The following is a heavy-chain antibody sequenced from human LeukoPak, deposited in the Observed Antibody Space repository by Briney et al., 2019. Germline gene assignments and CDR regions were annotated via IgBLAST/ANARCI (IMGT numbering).Heavy chain of an antibody. D-gene: IGHD5-18*01. CDR3: GKTTAGYSSGQKPAWPVDY. V-gene: IGHV3-23*01. CDR1: GFTFGSFA. CDR2: IFGSGGSP. J-gene: IGHJ4*02. Sequence: GGSLRLSCEASGFTFGSFAMYWVRQAPGKGLDWIAGIFGSGGSPHYADSVKGRFTISRDNSKNTVYLQINSLRAEDTAVYFCGKTTAGYSSGQKPAWPVDYWGQGTLVTVSS.